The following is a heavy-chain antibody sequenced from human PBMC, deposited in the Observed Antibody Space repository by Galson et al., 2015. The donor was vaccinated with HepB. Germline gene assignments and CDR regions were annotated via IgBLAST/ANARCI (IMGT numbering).Heavy chain of an antibody. J-gene: IGHJ3*02. V-gene: IGHV3-23*01. CDR3: AKDLRTGTTPPDGFDI. D-gene: IGHD1-1*01. CDR1: GFTFSSYA. Sequence: SLRLSCAASGFTFSSYAMSWVRQVPEKGLEWVSSISGGDGSTYYTDSVKGRFTISRDDSKSTLYLQMNSLRAEDTAVYYCAKDLRTGTTPPDGFDIWGQGTMVTVSS. CDR2: ISGGDGST.